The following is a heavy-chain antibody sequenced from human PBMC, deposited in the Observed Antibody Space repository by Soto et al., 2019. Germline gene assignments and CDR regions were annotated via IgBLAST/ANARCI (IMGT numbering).Heavy chain of an antibody. CDR3: ARAPRGGVIIVITSAQIDY. D-gene: IGHD3-10*01. J-gene: IGHJ4*02. Sequence: ASVKVSCKASGYIFSANYIHWVRQAPGQGLEWMGIISPDGGSTRYPQKFQARITMTRDTSTSTVYMELSSLRSEGTAVYYCARAPRGGVIIVITSAQIDYWGQGTLVTVSS. CDR2: ISPDGGST. V-gene: IGHV1-46*01. CDR1: GYIFSANY.